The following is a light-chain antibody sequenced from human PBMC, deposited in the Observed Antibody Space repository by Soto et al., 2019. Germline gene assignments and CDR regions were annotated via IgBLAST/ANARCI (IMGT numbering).Light chain of an antibody. CDR2: EAT. V-gene: IGLV2-23*02. J-gene: IGLJ2*01. CDR1: SSDVGSYNL. CDR3: CSYAGSNTFV. Sequence: QSALTQPASVSGSPGQSITISCTGTSSDVGSYNLVSWYQHHPGKAPKLLIYEATNRPSGVSDRVSGSRSGNTASLTISGLQAEDEADYYCCSYAGSNTFVFGGGTQVTVL.